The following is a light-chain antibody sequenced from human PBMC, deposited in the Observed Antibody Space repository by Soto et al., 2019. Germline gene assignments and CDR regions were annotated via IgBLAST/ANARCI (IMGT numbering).Light chain of an antibody. CDR1: QSLLHTNGYNY. V-gene: IGKV2-28*01. J-gene: IGKJ2*01. CDR3: MQALQTPPT. CDR2: LGS. Sequence: DIVMTQSPLSLPVTPGEPASISCRSSQSLLHTNGYNYLNWYLQKPGQSPQLLIYLGSNRASGVPERFSGSGSGTGFTLKISRVEAEDVGVYYCMQALQTPPTFGQGTKLEIK.